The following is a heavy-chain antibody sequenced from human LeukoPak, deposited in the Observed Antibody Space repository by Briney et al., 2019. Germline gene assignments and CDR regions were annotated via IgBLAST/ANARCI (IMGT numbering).Heavy chain of an antibody. J-gene: IGHJ4*02. CDR2: ISGSGGST. V-gene: IGHV3-23*01. CDR3: AKRREVFDYYDSSGYYVLGEFDY. D-gene: IGHD3-22*01. Sequence: PGGSLRLSCAAPGFTFSSYAMSWVRQAPGKGLEWVSAISGSGGSTYYADSVKGRFTISRDNSKNTLYLQMNSLRAEDTAVYYCAKRREVFDYYDSSGYYVLGEFDYWGQGTLVTVSS. CDR1: GFTFSSYA.